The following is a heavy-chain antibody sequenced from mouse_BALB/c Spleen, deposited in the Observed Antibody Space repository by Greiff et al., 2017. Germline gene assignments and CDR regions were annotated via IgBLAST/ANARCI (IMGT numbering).Heavy chain of an antibody. V-gene: IGHV2-9*02. CDR1: GFSLTSYG. CDR2: IWAGGST. Sequence: VKVVESGPGLVAPSQSLSITCTVSGFSLTSYGVHWVRQPPGKGLEWLGVIWAGGSTNYNSALMSRLSISKDNSKSQVFLKMNSLQTDDTAMYYCARDTPHGSSSYYAMDYWGQGTSVTVSS. J-gene: IGHJ4*01. CDR3: ARDTPHGSSSYYAMDY. D-gene: IGHD1-1*01.